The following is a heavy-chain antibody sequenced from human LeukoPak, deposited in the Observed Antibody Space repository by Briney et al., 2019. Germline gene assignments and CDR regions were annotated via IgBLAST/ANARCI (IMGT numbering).Heavy chain of an antibody. J-gene: IGHJ4*02. CDR2: ISSSSSYI. CDR1: GFTFSSYS. V-gene: IGHV3-21*01. Sequence: GGSLRLSCAASGFTFSSYSINWVRQAPGKGLEWVSSISSSSSYIYYADSVKGRFTISRDNAKNSLYLQMNSLRAEDTAVYYCARNYYDSSGYCHFDYWGQGTLVTVSS. CDR3: ARNYYDSSGYCHFDY. D-gene: IGHD3-22*01.